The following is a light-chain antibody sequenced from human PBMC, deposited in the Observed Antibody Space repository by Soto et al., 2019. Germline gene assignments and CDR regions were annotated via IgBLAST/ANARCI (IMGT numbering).Light chain of an antibody. CDR3: SSYAGSNIL. Sequence: QSALNQPPSASGSPGQSVTISCTGTSSDVGGYNYVSWYQQHPGKAPKLMIYEVSKRPSGVPDRFSGSKSGNTASLTVSGLQAEDEADYYCSSYAGSNILFGGGTKVTVL. J-gene: IGLJ2*01. CDR1: SSDVGGYNY. V-gene: IGLV2-8*01. CDR2: EVS.